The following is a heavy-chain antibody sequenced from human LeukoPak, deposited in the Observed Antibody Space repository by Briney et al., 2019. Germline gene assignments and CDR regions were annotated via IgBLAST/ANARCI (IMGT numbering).Heavy chain of an antibody. D-gene: IGHD2-15*01. CDR1: GGTFSSYA. CDR3: ARVKGYCSGGSCYSPYYYYYGMDV. J-gene: IGHJ6*02. CDR2: IIPIFGTA. V-gene: IGHV1-69*01. Sequence: GSSVKVSCKASGGTFSSYAISWVRQAPGQGLEWMGGIIPIFGTANYAQKFQGRVTITADESTSTAYMELSSLRSEDTAVYYCARVKGYCSGGSCYSPYYYYYGMDVWGQGTTVTASS.